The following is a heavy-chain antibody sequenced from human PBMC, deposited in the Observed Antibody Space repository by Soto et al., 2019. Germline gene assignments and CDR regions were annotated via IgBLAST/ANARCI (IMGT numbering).Heavy chain of an antibody. D-gene: IGHD6-19*01. J-gene: IGHJ4*02. CDR3: TTPQWLVSRAAFDY. V-gene: IGHV3-15*01. Sequence: XGSLRFSCAASGFTFSNAWMSWVRQAPGKGLEWVGRIKSKTDGGTTDYAAPVKGRFTISRDDSKNTLYLQMNSLKTGDTAVYYCTTPQWLVSRAAFDYWGQGPLVTVSS. CDR2: IKSKTDGGTT. CDR1: GFTFSNAW.